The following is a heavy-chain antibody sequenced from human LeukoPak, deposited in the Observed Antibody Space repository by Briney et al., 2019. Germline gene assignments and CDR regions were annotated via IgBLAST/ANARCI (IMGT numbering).Heavy chain of an antibody. CDR1: GFTFSSYA. V-gene: IGHV3-23*01. Sequence: GGSLRLSCAASGFTFSSYAMSWVRQAPGKGLEWVSAISGSGDSTYYADSVKGRFTISRDNSKNTLYLQMNSLRAEDTAVYYCAKGDRAVAGHNYFDYWGQGTLVTVSS. CDR2: ISGSGDST. J-gene: IGHJ4*02. CDR3: AKGDRAVAGHNYFDY. D-gene: IGHD6-19*01.